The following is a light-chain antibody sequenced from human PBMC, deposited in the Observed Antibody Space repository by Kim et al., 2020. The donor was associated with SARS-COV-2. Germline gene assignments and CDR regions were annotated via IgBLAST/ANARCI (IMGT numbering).Light chain of an antibody. CDR3: TSYAGSHNLV. CDR2: EVT. Sequence: QSALTQPPSASGSPGQSVTISCTGTSSDVGGYNYVSWYQQHPGKAPKLMIYEVTKRPSGVPDRFSGSKSGNTASLTVSGLQAEDGADYYCTSYAGSHNLVFGGGTQLTVL. CDR1: SSDVGGYNY. V-gene: IGLV2-8*01. J-gene: IGLJ2*01.